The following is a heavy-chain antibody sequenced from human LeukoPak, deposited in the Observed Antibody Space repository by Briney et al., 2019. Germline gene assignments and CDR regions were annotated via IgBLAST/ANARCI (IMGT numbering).Heavy chain of an antibody. CDR1: GGTFSSYA. Sequence: ASVKVSCKXSGGTFSSYAISWVRQTPGQGLEWMGWIIPIFGTAHYAQKFQGRVTITTDESTSTAYMELSSLRSEDSAVYYCARVPANYYDSSGYNNMDVWGKGTTVTVSS. D-gene: IGHD3-22*01. V-gene: IGHV1-69*05. J-gene: IGHJ6*03. CDR3: ARVPANYYDSSGYNNMDV. CDR2: IIPIFGTA.